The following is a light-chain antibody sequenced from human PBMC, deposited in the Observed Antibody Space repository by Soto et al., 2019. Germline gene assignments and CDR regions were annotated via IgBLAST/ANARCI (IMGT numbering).Light chain of an antibody. Sequence: QAVVTQPPSASGTPGQRVTISCSGSSSNIGSNTVNWYQQLPGTAPKLLIYSNNQRPSGVPDRFSGSKSGTSASLAISGLQSEDEADYYCAAWDDSLKDVVFGGGTKVTVL. J-gene: IGLJ2*01. CDR1: SSNIGSNT. V-gene: IGLV1-44*01. CDR2: SNN. CDR3: AAWDDSLKDVV.